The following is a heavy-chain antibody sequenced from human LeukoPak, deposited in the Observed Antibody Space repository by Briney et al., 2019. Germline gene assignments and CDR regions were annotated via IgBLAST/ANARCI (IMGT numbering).Heavy chain of an antibody. D-gene: IGHD3-10*01. CDR2: IKSKTDGAAT. CDR3: TTATMIRGVSDY. V-gene: IGHV3-15*01. Sequence: GGSLRLSCADSGFTLSDAWMSWVRQAPGRGLEWVGRIKSKTDGAATDYAAPVKGRFTISRDDSKNTLFLQMNSLRTEDTAVYYRTTATMIRGVSDYWGQGTLVTVSS. CDR1: GFTLSDAW. J-gene: IGHJ4*02.